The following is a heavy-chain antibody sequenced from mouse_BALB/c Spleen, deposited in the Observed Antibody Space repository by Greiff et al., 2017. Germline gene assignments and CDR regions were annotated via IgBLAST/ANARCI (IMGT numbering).Heavy chain of an antibody. CDR3: ASGRRIFSSSFAY. CDR2: ISTYYGDA. CDR1: GYTFTDYA. D-gene: IGHD1-1*01. Sequence: QVQLQQSGAELVRPGVSVKISCKGSGYTFTDYAMHWVKQSHAKSLEWIGVISTYYGDASYNQKFKGKATMTVDKSSSTAYMELARLTSEDSAIYYCASGRRIFSSSFAYWGQGTLVTVSA. J-gene: IGHJ3*01. V-gene: IGHV1S137*01.